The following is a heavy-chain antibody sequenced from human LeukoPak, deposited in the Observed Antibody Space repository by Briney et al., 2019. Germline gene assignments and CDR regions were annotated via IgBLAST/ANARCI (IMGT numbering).Heavy chain of an antibody. V-gene: IGHV3-74*03. CDR3: VRSDWFDN. CDR1: GLIFSNYG. J-gene: IGHJ5*02. Sequence: GGSLRLSCAASGLIFSNYGMHWVRKAPGKGLVWVSRVNSDGRITKYADSVKGRFTISRDNAKNTLYLQMNSLRAEDTAMYYCVRSDWFDNWGQGTLVTVSS. CDR2: VNSDGRIT.